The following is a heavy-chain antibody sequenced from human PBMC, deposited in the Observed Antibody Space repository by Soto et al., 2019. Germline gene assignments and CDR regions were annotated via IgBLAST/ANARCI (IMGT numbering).Heavy chain of an antibody. CDR3: ARVKDYYDSSGYHNWFDP. CDR1: GGSISSGGYS. CDR2: IYHSGST. D-gene: IGHD3-22*01. J-gene: IGHJ5*02. V-gene: IGHV4-30-2*01. Sequence: SETLSLTCAVSGGSISSGGYSWSWIRQPPGKGLEWIGYIYHSGSTYYNPSLKSRVTISVDRSKNQFSLKLSSVTAADTAVHYCARVKDYYDSSGYHNWFDPWGQGTLVTVSS.